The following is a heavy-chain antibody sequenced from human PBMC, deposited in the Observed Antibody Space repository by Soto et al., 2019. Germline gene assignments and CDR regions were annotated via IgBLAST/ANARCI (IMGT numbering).Heavy chain of an antibody. CDR3: ARRPLVRGIIPYYFDY. J-gene: IGHJ4*02. Sequence: QLQLLESGPGLVKPSETLSLTCTVSGGSVSNNSYYWGWIRQPPGKRLEWIGSVYYSGSAYYNPSLTSRLTISVDTSMKHFSLKLSSVTAADTAIYYCARRPLVRGIIPYYFDYWGQGTLVSVSS. V-gene: IGHV4-39*02. CDR2: VYYSGSA. D-gene: IGHD3-10*01. CDR1: GGSVSNNSYY.